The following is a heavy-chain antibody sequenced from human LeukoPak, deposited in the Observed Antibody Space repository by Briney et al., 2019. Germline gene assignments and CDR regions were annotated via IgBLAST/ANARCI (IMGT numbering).Heavy chain of an antibody. J-gene: IGHJ6*03. CDR2: IKKDGSEE. V-gene: IGHV3-7*01. D-gene: IGHD3-3*01. CDR1: GFTLNSYL. Sequence: PGGSLRLSCAASGFTLNSYLMSWVRQAPGRGLEWVANIKKDGSEESYLDSVKGRFTVSRNNAKNSLYLQMNSLRAEDTAVYYCARESRLRFLEWLPSANFYMDVWGKGTTVTVSS. CDR3: ARESRLRFLEWLPSANFYMDV.